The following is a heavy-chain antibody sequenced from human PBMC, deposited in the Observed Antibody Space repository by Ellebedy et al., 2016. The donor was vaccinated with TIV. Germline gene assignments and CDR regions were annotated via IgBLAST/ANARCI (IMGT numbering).Heavy chain of an antibody. Sequence: GGSLRLSXAASGFIFSSYWMSWVRQAPGKGLEWVANIKQDGSEKYYVDSVKGRFTISRDNAKNSLYLQMNSLRAEDTAVYYCARERMTDRTDFDYWGQGTLVTVSS. J-gene: IGHJ4*02. CDR2: IKQDGSEK. V-gene: IGHV3-7*01. CDR1: GFIFSSYW. CDR3: ARERMTDRTDFDY. D-gene: IGHD2-21*02.